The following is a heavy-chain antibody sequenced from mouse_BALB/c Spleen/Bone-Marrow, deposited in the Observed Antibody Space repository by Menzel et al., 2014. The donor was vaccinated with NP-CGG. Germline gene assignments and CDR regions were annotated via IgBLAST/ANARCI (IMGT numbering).Heavy chain of an antibody. D-gene: IGHD2-2*01. CDR1: GYTFTDYN. CDR3: AREGGYYDAMDY. CDR2: IYPYNGGT. Sequence: EVKLQESGPELVKPGASVKISCKASGYTFTDYNMQWVKQSHGKSLEWIGYIYPYNGGTGYNQKFRSKATLTVDSSSSTAYMELRSLTSEDSAVYYCAREGGYYDAMDYWGQGTSVTVSS. V-gene: IGHV1S29*02. J-gene: IGHJ4*01.